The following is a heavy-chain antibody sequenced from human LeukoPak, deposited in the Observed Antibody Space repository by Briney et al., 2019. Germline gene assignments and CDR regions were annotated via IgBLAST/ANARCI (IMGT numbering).Heavy chain of an antibody. CDR2: IHYDGTNE. J-gene: IGHJ4*02. CDR3: AKGLSSGYDYVVSYFDY. V-gene: IGHV3-30*02. D-gene: IGHD5-12*01. CDR1: GFTFSSYG. Sequence: TGGSLRLSCAASGFTFSSYGMHWVRQAPSKGLEWVAFIHYDGTNEYYADSVKGRFTISRDNFKNTLYLQMNSLRAEDTAVYYCAKGLSSGYDYVVSYFDYWGQGTLVTVSS.